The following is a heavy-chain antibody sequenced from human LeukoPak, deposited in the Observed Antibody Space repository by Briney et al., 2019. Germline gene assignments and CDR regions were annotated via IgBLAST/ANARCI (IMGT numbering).Heavy chain of an antibody. CDR1: GFTFSSYA. D-gene: IGHD3-3*01. CDR3: ASARYDFWSGYSPFYYMDV. Sequence: GGSLRLSCAVSGFTFSSYAMSWVRQAPGKGLEWVSAISGSGGSTYYADSVKGRFTISRDNSKNTLYLQMNSLRAEDTAVYYCASARYDFWSGYSPFYYMDVWGKGTTVTVSS. CDR2: ISGSGGST. J-gene: IGHJ6*03. V-gene: IGHV3-23*01.